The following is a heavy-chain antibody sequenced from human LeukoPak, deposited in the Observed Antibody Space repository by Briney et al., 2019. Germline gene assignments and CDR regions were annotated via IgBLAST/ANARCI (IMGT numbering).Heavy chain of an antibody. CDR1: GGSFSGYY. Sequence: SETLSLTCAVYGGSFSGYYWSWIRQPPGKGLEWIGEINHSGSTNYNPSLKSRATISVDTSKNQFSLKLSSVTAADTAVYYCARQRSGPSGLYYYYYYMDVWGKGTTVTVSS. CDR2: INHSGST. J-gene: IGHJ6*03. CDR3: ARQRSGPSGLYYYYYYMDV. V-gene: IGHV4-34*01. D-gene: IGHD3-3*01.